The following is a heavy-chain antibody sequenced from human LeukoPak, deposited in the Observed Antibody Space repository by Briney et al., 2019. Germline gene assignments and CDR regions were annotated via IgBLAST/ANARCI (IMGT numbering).Heavy chain of an antibody. J-gene: IGHJ4*02. Sequence: SETLSLTCTVSGDSISTGGYYWNWIRQHPGKGLEWIGYIYYSGTTYYNPSLKSRVTISVDTSKNQFSLKLRSVTAADTAVYYCARLSSASPWDYWGQGTLVTVSS. V-gene: IGHV4-39*01. CDR3: ARLSSASPWDY. CDR1: GDSISTGGYY. D-gene: IGHD6-25*01. CDR2: IYYSGTT.